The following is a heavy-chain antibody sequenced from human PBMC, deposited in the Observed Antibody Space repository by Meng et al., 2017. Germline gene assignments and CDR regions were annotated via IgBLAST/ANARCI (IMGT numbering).Heavy chain of an antibody. D-gene: IGHD6-13*01. CDR1: GYTFPDYW. V-gene: IGHV1-2*06. J-gene: IGHJ4*02. Sequence: VKLWRVGAEVKKPGASVKVSCKASGYTFPDYWLHWVRRAPGQGLEWMGRINPKSGDTHYAQRFQGRVTMTGDTSISTAYMELSGLRSDDTAMYYCARDEDISAAGKLFGDYWGQGTLVTVSS. CDR3: ARDEDISAAGKLFGDY. CDR2: INPKSGDT.